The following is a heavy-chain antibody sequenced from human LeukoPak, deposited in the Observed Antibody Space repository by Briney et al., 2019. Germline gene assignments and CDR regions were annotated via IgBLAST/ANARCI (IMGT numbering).Heavy chain of an antibody. Sequence: SETLSLTCAVYGGSFSGYYWSWIRQPPGKGLGWIGEINHSGSTNYNPSLKSRVTISVDTSKNQFSLKLSSVTAADTAVYYCASLYSSSLGYWGQGTLVTVSS. CDR3: ASLYSSSLGY. CDR1: GGSFSGYY. V-gene: IGHV4-34*01. CDR2: INHSGST. J-gene: IGHJ4*02. D-gene: IGHD6-6*01.